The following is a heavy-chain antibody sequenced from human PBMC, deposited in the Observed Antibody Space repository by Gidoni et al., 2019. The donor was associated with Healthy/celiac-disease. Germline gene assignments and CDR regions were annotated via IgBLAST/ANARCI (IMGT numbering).Heavy chain of an antibody. CDR1: GGTFSSYA. J-gene: IGHJ3*02. CDR2: IIPIFGTA. CDR3: ARDAFGEQLVPSAFDI. D-gene: IGHD6-6*01. V-gene: IGHV1-69*01. Sequence: QVQLVQSGAAVKKPGSSVKVSCKASGGTFSSYAISWVRQAPGQGLEWMGGIIPIFGTANYAQKFQGRVTITADESTSTAYMELSSLRSEDTAVYYCARDAFGEQLVPSAFDIWGQGTMVTVSS.